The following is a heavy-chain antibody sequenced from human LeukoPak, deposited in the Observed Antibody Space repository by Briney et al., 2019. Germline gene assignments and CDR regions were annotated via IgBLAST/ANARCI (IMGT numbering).Heavy chain of an antibody. Sequence: GSLRLSCAASGFTFSSYWMSWVRQAPGKGLEWVANIKQDGSEKYDVDSVKGRFTISRDNAKNSLYLQMNSLRAEDTAVYYCARDRGFEYSDTGSFDYWGQGTLVTVSS. J-gene: IGHJ4*02. V-gene: IGHV3-7*01. CDR1: GFTFSSYW. CDR3: ARDRGFEYSDTGSFDY. D-gene: IGHD6-6*01. CDR2: IKQDGSEK.